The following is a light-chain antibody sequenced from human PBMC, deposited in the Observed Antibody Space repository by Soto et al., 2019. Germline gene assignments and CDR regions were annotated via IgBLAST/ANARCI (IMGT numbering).Light chain of an antibody. Sequence: QSALTQPPSASGSPGQSVTISCTGTSSDVGGDNYVSWYQHHPDKAPKLIIYEVYKRPSGVPDRLSGSKSGNTASLSVSGLQGEDEAEYYCSAYAASDSFVVFGGGTKLTVL. V-gene: IGLV2-8*01. CDR1: SSDVGGDNY. CDR2: EVY. J-gene: IGLJ2*01. CDR3: SAYAASDSFVV.